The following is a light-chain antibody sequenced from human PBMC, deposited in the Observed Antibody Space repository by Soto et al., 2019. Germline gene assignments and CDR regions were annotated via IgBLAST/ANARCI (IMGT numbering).Light chain of an antibody. CDR2: EVN. V-gene: IGLV2-8*01. J-gene: IGLJ3*02. Sequence: QSALTQPPSASGSPGQSVTISCTGTSSDVGAYNYVSWYQQYPGKAPKLMIYEVNKRPSGVPDRFSGSKSGKTASLTVSGLQPEDEADCHCTSYAGSNIWVFGGGTKVTVL. CDR3: TSYAGSNIWV. CDR1: SSDVGAYNY.